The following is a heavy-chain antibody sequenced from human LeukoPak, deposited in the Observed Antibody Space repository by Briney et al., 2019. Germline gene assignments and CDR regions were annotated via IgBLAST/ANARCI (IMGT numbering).Heavy chain of an antibody. CDR1: GGSISSTSYY. D-gene: IGHD3-9*01. CDR3: ARLRQELRYFDWLFSVAGDY. Sequence: SETLSLTCTVSGGSISSTSYYWGWIRQPPGKGLEYIGSIYYSGNTYYNPSLKSRVTISVDTSKNQFSLKLSSVTAADTAVYYCARLRQELRYFDWLFSVAGDYWGQGTLVTVSS. V-gene: IGHV4-39*07. CDR2: IYYSGNT. J-gene: IGHJ4*02.